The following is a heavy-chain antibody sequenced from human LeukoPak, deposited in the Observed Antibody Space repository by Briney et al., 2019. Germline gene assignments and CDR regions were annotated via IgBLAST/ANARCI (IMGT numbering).Heavy chain of an antibody. J-gene: IGHJ3*02. Sequence: GGSLRLSCAASGFSFSDHYMDWVRQAPGKGLEWVDRIRKKANSYSTEYAASVKGRFTISRDDSKNSLYLQMNSLKTEDTAVYYCARSDSYAAFDIWGQGTMVTVSS. CDR3: ARSDSYAAFDI. CDR1: GFSFSDHY. CDR2: IRKKANSYST. V-gene: IGHV3-72*01. D-gene: IGHD3-16*01.